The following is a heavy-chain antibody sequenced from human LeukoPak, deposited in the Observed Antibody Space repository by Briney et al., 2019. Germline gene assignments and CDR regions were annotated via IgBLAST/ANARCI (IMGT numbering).Heavy chain of an antibody. CDR1: GYTFTSYD. Sequence: ASVKVSCKASGYTFTSYDINWVRQATGQGLEWMGWMNPNSGNTGYAQKFQGRVTITRNTSISTAYMELSSLRSEDTAVYYCARGKSSYENYYYYYYMDVWGKGTTVTVSS. CDR3: ARGKSSYENYYYYYYMDV. CDR2: MNPNSGNT. D-gene: IGHD5-12*01. J-gene: IGHJ6*03. V-gene: IGHV1-8*03.